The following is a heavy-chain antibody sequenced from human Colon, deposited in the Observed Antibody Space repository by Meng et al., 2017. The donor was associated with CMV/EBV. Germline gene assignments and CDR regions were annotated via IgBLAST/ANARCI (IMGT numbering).Heavy chain of an antibody. CDR2: ISFDAKDH. D-gene: IGHD6-6*01. Sequence: GESLKISCAASGFNFNSYGMHWVRQAPGKGLEWVAFISFDAKDHYYSDFVKGRFTISRDNAMSTLYLQMDDLRPDDTAVYYCAKKEASSSLDYWGQGTLVTVSS. CDR1: GFNFNSYG. CDR3: AKKEASSSLDY. V-gene: IGHV3-30*02. J-gene: IGHJ4*02.